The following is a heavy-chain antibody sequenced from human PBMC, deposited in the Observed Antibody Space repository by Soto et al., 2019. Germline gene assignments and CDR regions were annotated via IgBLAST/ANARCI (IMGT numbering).Heavy chain of an antibody. Sequence: PSETLSLTCTVAGGSISTRSYYWGWIRQPPGKGLEWIGSIYYSGGTYYNPSLKSRVTISVDTSKNQFSLKLSSVTAADTAVYYCAGRNYASGNYPSYFDYWGQGTLVTVSS. CDR1: GGSISTRSYY. J-gene: IGHJ4*02. CDR3: AGRNYASGNYPSYFDY. V-gene: IGHV4-39*01. D-gene: IGHD3-10*01. CDR2: IYYSGGT.